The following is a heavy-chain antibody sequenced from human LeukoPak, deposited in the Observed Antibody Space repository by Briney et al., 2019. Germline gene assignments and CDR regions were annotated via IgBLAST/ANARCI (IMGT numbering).Heavy chain of an antibody. V-gene: IGHV3-30*04. D-gene: IGHD6-6*01. Sequence: GGSLRLSCAASGFTFSSYAMHWDRQAPGKGLEWVAVISYDGSNKYYADSVKGRFTISRDNSKNTLYLQMNSLRAEDTAVYYCARDSGIAARRGGFDYWGQGTLVTVSS. J-gene: IGHJ4*02. CDR1: GFTFSSYA. CDR2: ISYDGSNK. CDR3: ARDSGIAARRGGFDY.